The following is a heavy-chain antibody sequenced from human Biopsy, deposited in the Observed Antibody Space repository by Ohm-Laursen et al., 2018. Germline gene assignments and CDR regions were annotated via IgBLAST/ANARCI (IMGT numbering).Heavy chain of an antibody. J-gene: IGHJ4*02. CDR3: ARSVGIMAAPIDY. V-gene: IGHV3-11*01. D-gene: IGHD3-16*01. Sequence: GSLRLSCTASGFIFSDYYMSWIRQAPGRGLEWVSTINSVGTIYYADSVRGRFTISRDNAKNSLYLQMNSLRVEDTAVYYCARSVGIMAAPIDYWGQGTLVTVSS. CDR2: INSVGTI. CDR1: GFIFSDYY.